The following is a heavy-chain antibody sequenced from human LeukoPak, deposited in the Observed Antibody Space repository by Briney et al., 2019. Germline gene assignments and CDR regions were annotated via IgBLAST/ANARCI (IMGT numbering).Heavy chain of an antibody. J-gene: IGHJ4*02. CDR2: IYYSGST. V-gene: IGHV4-59*12. D-gene: IGHD4-17*01. CDR3: ARDVFNGDSGGY. Sequence: SETLSLTCTVSGGSISSYYWSWIRQPPGKGLEWIGYIYYSGSTNYNPSPKSRVTISVDTSKNQFSLKLSSVTAADTAVYYCARDVFNGDSGGYWGQGTLVTVSS. CDR1: GGSISSYY.